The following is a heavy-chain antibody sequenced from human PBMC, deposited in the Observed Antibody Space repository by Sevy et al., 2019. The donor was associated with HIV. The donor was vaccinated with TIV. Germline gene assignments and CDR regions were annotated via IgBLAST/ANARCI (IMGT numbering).Heavy chain of an antibody. D-gene: IGHD6-6*01. CDR1: GFTFGSYA. CDR2: ISESGGNT. CDR3: ARNLAALPNYYYGKDV. J-gene: IGHJ6*02. Sequence: GGSLRLSCSASGFTFGSYAMSWVRQAPGKGLEWVSLISESGGNTYYADSVRGRFTISRDNSKNTLYLQMNSLRAEDTAVYYCARNLAALPNYYYGKDVWGQGTTVTVSS. V-gene: IGHV3-23*01.